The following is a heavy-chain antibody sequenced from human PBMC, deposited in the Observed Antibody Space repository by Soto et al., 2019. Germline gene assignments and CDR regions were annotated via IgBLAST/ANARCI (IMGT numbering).Heavy chain of an antibody. J-gene: IGHJ3*02. CDR2: IYYSGST. D-gene: IGHD3-22*01. V-gene: IGHV4-30-4*01. Sequence: PSETLSLTCTVSGGSISSGDYYWSWIRQPPGKGLEWIGYIYYSGSTYYNPSLKSRVTISVDTSKNQFSLKLSSVTAADTAVYYCARATYYYDSSGYSDRWNAFDIWGQGTMVTVSS. CDR3: ARATYYYDSSGYSDRWNAFDI. CDR1: GGSISSGDYY.